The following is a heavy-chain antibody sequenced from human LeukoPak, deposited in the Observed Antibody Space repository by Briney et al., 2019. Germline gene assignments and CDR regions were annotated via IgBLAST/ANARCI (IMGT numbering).Heavy chain of an antibody. D-gene: IGHD6-13*01. V-gene: IGHV2-5*08. CDR1: GGSISSYYW. CDR2: IYWDDDK. Sequence: TLSLTCTVSGGSISSYYWNWIRQPPGKALEWLALIYWDDDKRYSPSLKSRHTITKDTSKNQVVLTMTNMDPVDTATYYCAHSIAAAGTRFDYWGQGTLVTVSS. CDR3: AHSIAAAGTRFDY. J-gene: IGHJ4*02.